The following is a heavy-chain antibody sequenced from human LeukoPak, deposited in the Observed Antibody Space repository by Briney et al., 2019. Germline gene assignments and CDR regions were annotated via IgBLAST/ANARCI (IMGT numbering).Heavy chain of an antibody. CDR3: ARGGLTAAAIDY. CDR1: GFTFNSYG. CDR2: IWYDGSDK. D-gene: IGHD2-2*01. V-gene: IGHV3-33*01. J-gene: IGHJ4*02. Sequence: PGGSLRLSCAASGFTFNSYGMHWVRQAPGKGLEWLAVIWYDGSDKLYEDSVKGRFTIYRYNSKITLYLQMNSLRAEDTAVYYCARGGLTAAAIDYWGQGTLVTVS.